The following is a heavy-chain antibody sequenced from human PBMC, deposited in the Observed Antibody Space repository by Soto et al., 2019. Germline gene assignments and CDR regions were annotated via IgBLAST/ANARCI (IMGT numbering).Heavy chain of an antibody. CDR2: ISGGEGRST. CDR3: AKRPRRAISAADHFDS. J-gene: IGHJ4*02. CDR1: GFTFSGYA. D-gene: IGHD6-13*01. Sequence: EVQLLESGGGLVQPGGSLRLSCAASGFTFSGYAMSWVRQAPGKGLEWVSAISGGEGRSTHYADSVKGRFTISRDTSKNTLSLQMNSLRVEDTAVYYCAKRPRRAISAADHFDSWGQGTLVTVSS. V-gene: IGHV3-23*01.